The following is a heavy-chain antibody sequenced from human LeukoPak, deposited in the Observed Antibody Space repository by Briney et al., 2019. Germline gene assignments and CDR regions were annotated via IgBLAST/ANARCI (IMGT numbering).Heavy chain of an antibody. CDR1: GGTFSSYA. D-gene: IGHD3-10*01. V-gene: IGHV1-69*13. J-gene: IGHJ4*02. CDR3: ATGTEVRGVIHNKGLFGY. Sequence: GASVKVSCKASGGTFSSYAISWVRQAPGQGLEWMGGIIPIFGTANYAQKFQGSVTITADESTSTAYMELSSLRSEDTAVYYCATGTEVRGVIHNKGLFGYWGQGTLVTVSS. CDR2: IIPIFGTA.